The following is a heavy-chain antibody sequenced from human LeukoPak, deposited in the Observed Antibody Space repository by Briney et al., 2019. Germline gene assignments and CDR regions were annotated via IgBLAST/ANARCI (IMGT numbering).Heavy chain of an antibody. V-gene: IGHV1-46*01. CDR3: ARGISAVADHDAFDI. CDR2: INPSGGST. CDR1: GYTFTSNY. J-gene: IGHJ3*02. Sequence: ASVKVSCKSFGYTFTSNYMHWVRQTPGQGLEGMGIINPSGGSTSYAQKFQGRVTMTRDTSTSTVYMELSGLRSEDTAVYYCARGISAVADHDAFDIWGQGTMVTVSS. D-gene: IGHD6-19*01.